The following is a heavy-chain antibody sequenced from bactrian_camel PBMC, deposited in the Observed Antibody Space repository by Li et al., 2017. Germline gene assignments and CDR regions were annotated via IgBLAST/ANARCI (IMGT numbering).Heavy chain of an antibody. J-gene: IGHJ6*01. D-gene: IGHD1*01. CDR3: AGDRRLLRCGLSAPGFGY. CDR1: GVAIRSHC. V-gene: IGHV3S53*01. Sequence: HVQLVESGGGSVQAGGSLKLSCEATGVAIRSHCAGYFREARGKEREGVAAIDRDGATSYAESVKGRFVVSRDNALNAVYLNMDNLRPEDTGRYYCAGDRRLLRCGLSAPGFGYWGQGTQVTVS. CDR2: IDRDGAT.